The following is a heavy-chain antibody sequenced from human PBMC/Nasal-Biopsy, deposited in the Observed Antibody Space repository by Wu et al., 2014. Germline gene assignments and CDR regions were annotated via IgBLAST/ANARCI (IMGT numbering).Heavy chain of an antibody. CDR2: ITDSGSTT. CDR3: AKDLWPKHLTPYPFEY. V-gene: IGHV3-23*01. J-gene: IGHJ4*02. D-gene: IGHD3-9*01. CDR1: GFTFSTYS. Sequence: LRLSCAVSGFTFSTYSMSWVRQAPGKGLEWVSTITDSGSTTYYADSVRGRFTISRDNSKNSLYLQMNSLRAEDTAVYYCAKDLWPKHLTPYPFEYWGQGTLVTVSS.